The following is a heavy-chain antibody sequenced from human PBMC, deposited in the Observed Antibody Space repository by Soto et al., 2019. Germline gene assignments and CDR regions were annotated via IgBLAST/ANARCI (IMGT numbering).Heavy chain of an antibody. V-gene: IGHV3-23*01. CDR1: GFTFSSYA. Sequence: EVQLLESGGGLVQPGGSLRLSCAASGFTFSSYAMSWVRQAPGKGLEWVSAISGSGGSTYYADSVKGRFTISRDNSKHALYLQMNSLRAEDTAVYYCEKGGYCSGCSCYGGIYWYFDLWGRGTLVTVSS. CDR2: ISGSGGST. J-gene: IGHJ2*01. CDR3: EKGGYCSGCSCYGGIYWYFDL. D-gene: IGHD2-15*01.